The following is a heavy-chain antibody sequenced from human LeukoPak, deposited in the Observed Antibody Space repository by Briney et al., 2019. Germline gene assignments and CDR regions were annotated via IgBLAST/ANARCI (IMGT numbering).Heavy chain of an antibody. CDR1: GYTFTSYG. CDR3: ARGYCTNGVCYTPESHV. J-gene: IGHJ6*04. V-gene: IGHV1-2*02. CDR2: INPNSGGT. D-gene: IGHD2-8*01. Sequence: ASVKVSCKASGYTFTSYGISWVRQCTGQGPEWILWINPNSGGTNYAQKFQGRVTMTRDTYISTAYMELSRLRSDATAVYYGARGYCTNGVCYTPESHVWGKGTTVTVSS.